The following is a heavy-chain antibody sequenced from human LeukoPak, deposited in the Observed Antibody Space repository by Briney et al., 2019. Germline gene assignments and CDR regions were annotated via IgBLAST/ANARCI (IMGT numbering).Heavy chain of an antibody. V-gene: IGHV4-61*02. CDR2: IYTSGTT. D-gene: IGHD1-20*01. Sequence: PSQTLSHTCTVSGGSISSGTYYWSWIRQPAGKGLEWIGRIYTSGTTHYNPSLENRVIISVGTSKNQFSLKLSSVTAADTAVYYCARLKLSPITLGNYYYMDVWGKGTTVTVSS. J-gene: IGHJ6*03. CDR1: GGSISSGTYY. CDR3: ARLKLSPITLGNYYYMDV.